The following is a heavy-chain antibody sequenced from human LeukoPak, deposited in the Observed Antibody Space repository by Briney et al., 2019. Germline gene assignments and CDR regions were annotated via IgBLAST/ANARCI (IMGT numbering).Heavy chain of an antibody. J-gene: IGHJ4*02. CDR1: GFTFSIYT. V-gene: IGHV3-21*01. Sequence: PGGSLRLSCVASGFTFSIYTMSWVRLAPGKGLEWVSSISSSSSYIYYADSVKGRFTISRDNAKNSLYLQMNSLRAEDTAVYYCARDHPVVAGTIDYWGQGTLVTVSS. CDR3: ARDHPVVAGTIDY. CDR2: ISSSSSYI. D-gene: IGHD6-19*01.